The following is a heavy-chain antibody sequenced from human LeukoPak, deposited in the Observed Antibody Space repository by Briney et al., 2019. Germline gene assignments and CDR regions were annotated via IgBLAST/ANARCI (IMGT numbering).Heavy chain of an antibody. CDR1: GYTLTEIS. V-gene: IGHV1-24*01. Sequence: ASVKVSCNVSGYTLTEISLHWIRQAHGTGNEWKGGFDPKDSETIYAQKFQCRVTMTEDTSTDTAYMELSSLRSEDTAVYYCATAPYPAKYSSSWYYYFDYWGQGTLVTVSS. J-gene: IGHJ4*02. CDR3: ATAPYPAKYSSSWYYYFDY. CDR2: FDPKDSET. D-gene: IGHD6-13*01.